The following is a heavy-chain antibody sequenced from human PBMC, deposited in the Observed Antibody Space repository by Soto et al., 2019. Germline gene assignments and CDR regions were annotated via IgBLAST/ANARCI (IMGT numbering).Heavy chain of an antibody. D-gene: IGHD3-3*01. Sequence: GGSLRLSCAASGFTFSSYAMSWVRQAPGKGLEWVSAISGSGGSTYYADSVKGRFTISRDNSKNTLYLQMNSLRAEDTAVYYCAKDQRKVSYYDFWSGYFGYWGQGTLVTVSS. J-gene: IGHJ4*02. CDR1: GFTFSSYA. CDR3: AKDQRKVSYYDFWSGYFGY. CDR2: ISGSGGST. V-gene: IGHV3-23*01.